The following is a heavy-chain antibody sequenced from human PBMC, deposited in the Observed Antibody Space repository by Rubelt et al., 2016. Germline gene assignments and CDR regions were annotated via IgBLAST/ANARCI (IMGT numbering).Heavy chain of an antibody. CDR2: IGRRANSYAT. Sequence: VQLVESGGGLVQSGGSLKLSCAASGFTFSGSAIHWVRQASGKGLEWVGRIGRRANSYATGSAATVKGRFTISRDDSRDTAYLQMNSLRTEDTAVYYCATPSGYWGQGTLVTVSS. J-gene: IGHJ4*02. CDR3: ATPSGY. CDR1: GFTFSGSA. V-gene: IGHV3-73*01.